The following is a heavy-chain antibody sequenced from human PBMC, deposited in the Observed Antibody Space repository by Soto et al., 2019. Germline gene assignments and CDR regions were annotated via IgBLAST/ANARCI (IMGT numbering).Heavy chain of an antibody. CDR1: GFSLTTSGVS. Sequence: SVPTLVNPTQTLTLTCTFSGFSLTTSGVSVGWIRQPPGKALECLALIYWDDDNRYSPSLKRRLTITKDTSKNQVVLRMINMDPVDTATYNCTTRLSSTWEPPPFDPWGQGTLVTVSS. J-gene: IGHJ5*02. V-gene: IGHV2-5*02. CDR2: IYWDDDN. CDR3: TTRLSSTWEPPPFDP. D-gene: IGHD6-13*01.